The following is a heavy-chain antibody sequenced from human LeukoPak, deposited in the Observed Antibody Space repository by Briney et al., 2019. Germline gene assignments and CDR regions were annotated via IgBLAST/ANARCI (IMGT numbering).Heavy chain of an antibody. CDR3: GRHRIAVAGRGAFDI. V-gene: IGHV3-74*01. J-gene: IGHJ3*02. D-gene: IGHD6-19*01. CDR1: GFTFSGDW. Sequence: GGSLRLSCAASGFTFSGDWMHWVRQAPGKGLVWVSRINSDGTTTYADSVKGRFTFSRDNTKNTLYLQMNSLRAEDTAVYYCGRHRIAVAGRGAFDIWGQGTTVTVSS. CDR2: INSDGTT.